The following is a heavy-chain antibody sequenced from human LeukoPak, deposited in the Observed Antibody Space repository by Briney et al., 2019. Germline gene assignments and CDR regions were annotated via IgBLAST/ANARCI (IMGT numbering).Heavy chain of an antibody. CDR3: ARMRAVAMVRGVIWFDP. V-gene: IGHV4-61*08. CDR1: GGSISSGDFY. D-gene: IGHD3-10*01. J-gene: IGHJ5*02. CDR2: IYYSGST. Sequence: SETLSLTCTVSGGSISSGDFYWSWVRQHPEKGLEWIGYIYYSGSTNYNPSLKSRVTISVDTSKNQFSLKLSSVTAADTAVYYCARMRAVAMVRGVIWFDPWGQGTLVTVSS.